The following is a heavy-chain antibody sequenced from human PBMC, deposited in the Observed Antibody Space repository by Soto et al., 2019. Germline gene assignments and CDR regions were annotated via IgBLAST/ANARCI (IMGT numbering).Heavy chain of an antibody. D-gene: IGHD1-26*01. CDR3: ARLNVGVGSNSFDY. CDR1: GFTFSSNH. CDR2: IGPAGDS. V-gene: IGHV3-13*01. J-gene: IGHJ4*02. Sequence: DVHLVESGGGLVQPGGSLRLSCAVSGFTFSSNHLHWVRQGRGEGLEWVSGIGPAGDSYYSGSVKGRFIISGENAKNSFYLQMNNLRAEDTAVYFCARLNVGVGSNSFDYWGQGTLVTVSS.